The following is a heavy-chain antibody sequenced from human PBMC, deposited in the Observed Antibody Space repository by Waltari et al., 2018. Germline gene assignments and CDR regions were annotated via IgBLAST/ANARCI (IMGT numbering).Heavy chain of an antibody. Sequence: EVQLVESGGGLVQPGRSLRLSCAASGFTFDDYAMHWVRQAPGKGLEWVSGIIWNSGSIGYADSVKGRFTISRDNAKNSLYLQMNSLRAEDTALYYCAKGGYYGSTYIDYWGQGTLVTVSS. J-gene: IGHJ4*02. CDR2: IIWNSGSI. CDR3: AKGGYYGSTYIDY. CDR1: GFTFDDYA. D-gene: IGHD3-10*01. V-gene: IGHV3-9*01.